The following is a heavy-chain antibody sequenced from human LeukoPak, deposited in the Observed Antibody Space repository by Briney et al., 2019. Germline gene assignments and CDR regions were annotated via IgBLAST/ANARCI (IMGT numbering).Heavy chain of an antibody. J-gene: IGHJ5*02. CDR2: IREDGGDE. CDR1: GFTFSSYW. V-gene: IGHV3-7*01. Sequence: QPGGSLRLSCAASGFTFSSYWMTWVRQAPGKGLEWVANIREDGGDEYYVDSVKGRFTVSRDNAKNSLYLEMKSLRAEDTAVYYCAKAGGVGGYSYGYDWFDPWGQGTLVTVSS. CDR3: AKAGGVGGYSYGYDWFDP. D-gene: IGHD5-18*01.